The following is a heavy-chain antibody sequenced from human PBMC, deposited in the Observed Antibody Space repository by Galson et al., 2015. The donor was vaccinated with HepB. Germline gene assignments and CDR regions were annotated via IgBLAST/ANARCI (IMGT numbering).Heavy chain of an antibody. Sequence: SLRLSCAASGFTFSSYGMHWVRQAPGKGLEWVAFIRYDGSNKYYADSVKGRFAISRDNSKNTLYLQMNSLRAEDTAVYYCAKGYADYPLDYYYGMDVWGQGTTVTVSS. J-gene: IGHJ6*02. CDR3: AKGYADYPLDYYYGMDV. CDR1: GFTFSSYG. V-gene: IGHV3-30*02. D-gene: IGHD4-17*01. CDR2: IRYDGSNK.